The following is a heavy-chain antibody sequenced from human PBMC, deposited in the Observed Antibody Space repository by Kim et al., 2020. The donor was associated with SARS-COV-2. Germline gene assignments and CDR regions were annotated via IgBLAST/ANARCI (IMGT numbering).Heavy chain of an antibody. CDR2: ISSSGSTM. V-gene: IGHV3-48*03. CDR1: GFSLSTYE. CDR3: ARELDTASWFDP. Sequence: GGSLRLSCTASGFSLSTYEMNWVRQAPGKGLEWVSFISSSGSTMYYADSMKGRITISRDNAKNSLYLQMNSLRAEDTALYYCARELDTASWFDPWGQGTLVTVSS. D-gene: IGHD5-18*01. J-gene: IGHJ5*02.